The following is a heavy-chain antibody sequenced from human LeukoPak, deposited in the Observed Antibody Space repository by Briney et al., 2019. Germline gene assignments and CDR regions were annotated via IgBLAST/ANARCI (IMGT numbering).Heavy chain of an antibody. J-gene: IGHJ4*02. D-gene: IGHD3-3*01. CDR3: ASSRGDDFWAYFDY. Sequence: SETLSLTCTVSGGSISSSSYYWGWIRQPPGKGLEWIGSIYYSGSTYYNPSLKSRVTISVDTSKNQFSLKLSSVTAADTAVYYCASSRGDDFWAYFDYWGQGTLVTVSS. CDR1: GGSISSSSYY. V-gene: IGHV4-39*01. CDR2: IYYSGST.